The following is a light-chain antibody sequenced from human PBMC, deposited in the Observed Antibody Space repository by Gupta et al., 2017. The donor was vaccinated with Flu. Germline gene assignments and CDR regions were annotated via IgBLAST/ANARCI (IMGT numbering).Light chain of an antibody. CDR2: WAS. CDR3: QQFDGNPWT. CDR1: QSVLFNSDNKDY. V-gene: IGKV4-1*01. J-gene: IGKJ1*01. Sequence: DIVMTQSPDSLAVSLGERATINCKSSQSVLFNSDNKDYLAWYQQKPGQSPRLLLYWASTRESGVPDRFSGSGSGTDFTLTISSLQAEDVAVYYCQQFDGNPWTFGQGTRVEIK.